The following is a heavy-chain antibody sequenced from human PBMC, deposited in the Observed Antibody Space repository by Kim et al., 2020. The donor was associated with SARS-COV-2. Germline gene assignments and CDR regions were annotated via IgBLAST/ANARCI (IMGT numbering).Heavy chain of an antibody. V-gene: IGHV7-4-1*02. J-gene: IGHJ4*02. CDR2: INTNTGNP. Sequence: ASVKVSCKASGYTFTSYAMNWVRQAPGQGLEWMGWINTNTGNPTYAQGFTGRFVFSLDTSVSTAYLQISSLKAEDTAVYYCARGLPPYDSSGYYYVRVFYFDSWGQGTLVTVSS. D-gene: IGHD3-22*01. CDR3: ARGLPPYDSSGYYYVRVFYFDS. CDR1: GYTFTSYA.